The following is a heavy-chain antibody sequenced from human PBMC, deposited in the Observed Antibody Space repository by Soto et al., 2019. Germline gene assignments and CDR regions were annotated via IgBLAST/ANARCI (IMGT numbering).Heavy chain of an antibody. CDR2: IYPGGSDT. CDR3: ASSSAYCGGDCSPWHAFDI. D-gene: IGHD2-21*02. J-gene: IGHJ3*02. V-gene: IGHV5-51*01. Sequence: GESLKISCKGSGYSFTSYWIGWVRQMPGKGLEWMGIIYPGGSDTRYSPSFQGQVTISADKSISTAYLQWSSLKASDTAMYYCASSSAYCGGDCSPWHAFDIWGQGTMVTVSS. CDR1: GYSFTSYW.